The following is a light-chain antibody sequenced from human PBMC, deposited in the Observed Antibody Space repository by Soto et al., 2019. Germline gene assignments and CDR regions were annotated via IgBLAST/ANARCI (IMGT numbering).Light chain of an antibody. CDR3: QQYKRYWM. CDR1: QSITNW. V-gene: IGKV1-5*03. CDR2: EAS. J-gene: IGKJ1*01. Sequence: DIQMTQSPATLSASVVDSVTITCRASQSITNWLAWYQVKPGKAPKLLIHEASNLHSGVSSRFTGRGYGTDFTLTITSLQPEDFAIYHCQQYKRYWMFGQGNRVDLK.